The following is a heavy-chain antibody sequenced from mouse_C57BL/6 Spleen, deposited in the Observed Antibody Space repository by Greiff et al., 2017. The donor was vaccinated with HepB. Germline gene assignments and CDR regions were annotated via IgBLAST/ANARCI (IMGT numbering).Heavy chain of an antibody. V-gene: IGHV1-22*01. D-gene: IGHD2-3*01. CDR3: ARFEGWLLLGYFDY. J-gene: IGHJ2*01. CDR1: GYTFTDYN. CDR2: INPNNGGT. Sequence: EVKLQQSGPELVKPGASVKMSCKASGYTFTDYNMHWVKQSHGKSLEWIGYINPNNGGTSYNQKFKGKATLTVNKSSSTAYMELRSLTSEDSAVYYCARFEGWLLLGYFDYWGQGTTLTVSS.